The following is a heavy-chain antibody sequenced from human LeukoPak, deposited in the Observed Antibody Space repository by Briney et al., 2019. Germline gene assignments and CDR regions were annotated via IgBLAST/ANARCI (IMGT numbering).Heavy chain of an antibody. V-gene: IGHV4-61*02. CDR1: GGSISSGSYY. CDR2: IYTSGST. J-gene: IGHJ6*02. CDR3: ARDGILMVYAAYYYYGMDV. D-gene: IGHD2-8*01. Sequence: SQTLSLTRTVSGGSISSGSYYWSWILQPAGKGLEWIGRIYTSGSTNYNPSLKSQVNISVDTSKNQFSLTLSSVTAANTAVYYCARDGILMVYAAYYYYGMDVWGQGTTVTVSS.